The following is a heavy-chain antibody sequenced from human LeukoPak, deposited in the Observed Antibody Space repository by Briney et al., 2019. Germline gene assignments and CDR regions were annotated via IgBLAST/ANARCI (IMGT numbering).Heavy chain of an antibody. CDR3: ARGIVVVAQLGYYFYYMDV. D-gene: IGHD2-15*01. J-gene: IGHJ6*03. Sequence: SETLSLTCTVSGGSISSGSYYWSWLRQPAGKGLEWIGRIYTSGSTNYNSSLKSRVTISGDTSKNQFSLKLSSVTAADTAVYYCARGIVVVAQLGYYFYYMDVWGKGTTVTISS. CDR1: GGSISSGSYY. V-gene: IGHV4-61*02. CDR2: IYTSGST.